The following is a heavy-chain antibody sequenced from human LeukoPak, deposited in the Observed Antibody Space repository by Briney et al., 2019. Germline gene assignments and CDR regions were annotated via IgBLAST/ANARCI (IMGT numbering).Heavy chain of an antibody. V-gene: IGHV4-31*03. CDR2: IYYSGNT. D-gene: IGHD2-8*02. CDR1: GGPVSSGGYY. J-gene: IGHJ6*03. CDR3: ATTGYYYYVDV. Sequence: SEPLSLTCTVSGGPVSSGGYYWRWIRQHPGKGLEWIGYIYYSGNTYYNPSLESRLTITLDTSTNQFSLKLGSVIAADTAVYYCATTGYYYYVDVWGKGTTVTVSS.